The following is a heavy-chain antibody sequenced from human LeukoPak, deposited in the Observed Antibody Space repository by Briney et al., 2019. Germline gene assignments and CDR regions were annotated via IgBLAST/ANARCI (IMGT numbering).Heavy chain of an antibody. J-gene: IGHJ6*04. V-gene: IGHV3-21*01. Sequence: GGSLRLSCAASGFTFSSYSMNWVRQAPGKGLEWVSSISSSSSNIYYADSVKGRFTISRDNAKNSLYLQMNSLRAEDTAVYYCARDGVVGLWFGELRVSGMDVWGKGTTVTVSS. CDR3: ARDGVVGLWFGELRVSGMDV. CDR2: ISSSSSNI. D-gene: IGHD3-10*01. CDR1: GFTFSSYS.